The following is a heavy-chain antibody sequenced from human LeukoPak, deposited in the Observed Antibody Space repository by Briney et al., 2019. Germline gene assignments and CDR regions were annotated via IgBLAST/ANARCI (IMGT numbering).Heavy chain of an antibody. J-gene: IGHJ4*02. V-gene: IGHV1-18*01. D-gene: IGHD3-22*01. CDR2: ISAYNGNT. Sequence: PGASVKVSCKASGGTFNTSAISWVRQAPGQGLEWMGWISAYNGNTNYAQKLQGRVTMTTDTSTSTAYMELRSLRSDDTAVYYCARDLARYYYDSSGIDYWGQGTLVTVSS. CDR3: ARDLARYYYDSSGIDY. CDR1: GGTFNTSA.